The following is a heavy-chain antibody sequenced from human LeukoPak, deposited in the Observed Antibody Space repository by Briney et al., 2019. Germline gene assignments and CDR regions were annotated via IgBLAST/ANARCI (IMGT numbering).Heavy chain of an antibody. Sequence: PSETLSLTCAVYGGSFSGYYWSWIRQPPGKGLEWIGYIYYSGSTNYNPSLKSRVTISVDTSKNQFSLKLSSVTAADTAVYYCARYKGTARARSSDGMDVWGQGTTVTVSS. CDR1: GGSFSGYY. CDR3: ARYKGTARARSSDGMDV. CDR2: IYYSGST. D-gene: IGHD1-14*01. V-gene: IGHV4-59*01. J-gene: IGHJ6*02.